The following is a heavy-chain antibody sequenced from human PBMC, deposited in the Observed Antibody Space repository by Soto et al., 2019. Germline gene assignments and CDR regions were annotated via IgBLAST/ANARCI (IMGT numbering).Heavy chain of an antibody. V-gene: IGHV1-18*01. CDR3: RRDVWTTHGTPGDFHY. CDR1: GYTFSSYG. CDR2: ISYNGNT. D-gene: IGHD4-17*01. Sequence: QVQLVQSGAEVKKPGASVTVSCKASGYTFSSYGIIWARQAPGQGLEWMGWISYNGNTKYAQNLQGRVTMTTDTSTNTAYMELRSLRSDDTAVYYCRRDVWTTHGTPGDFHYWGQGTLVTVSS. J-gene: IGHJ4*02.